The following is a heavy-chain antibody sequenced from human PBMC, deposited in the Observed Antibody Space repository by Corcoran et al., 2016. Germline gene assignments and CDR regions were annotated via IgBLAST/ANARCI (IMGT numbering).Heavy chain of an antibody. D-gene: IGHD2-8*01. CDR2: SKSKTDGGTI. Sequence: EVQLVESGGGLVKPGGSLRLSCAASGFTFSNAWINWVRQAPGKGLEWVGRSKSKTDGGTIDYAAPVKGRFTITRDESKNTLYMQMNSMKTDDTAVYYCTTGGVLDDGHWGQGTLVTVSS. CDR3: TTGGVLDDGH. CDR1: GFTFSNAW. J-gene: IGHJ4*02. V-gene: IGHV3-15*07.